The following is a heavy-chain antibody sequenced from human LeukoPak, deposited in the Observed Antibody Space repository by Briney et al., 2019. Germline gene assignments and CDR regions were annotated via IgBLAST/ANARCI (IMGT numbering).Heavy chain of an antibody. CDR3: ARGDIVVVPAAMKPSGMDV. V-gene: IGHV4-30-4*01. J-gene: IGHJ6*02. D-gene: IGHD2-2*01. CDR2: IYYSGST. Sequence: SQTLSLTCTVSGGSISSGDYYWSWIRQPPGKGLEWIVYIYYSGSTYYNPSLKSRVTISVDTSKNQFSLKLSSVTAADTAVYYCARGDIVVVPAAMKPSGMDVWGQGTTVTVSS. CDR1: GGSISSGDYY.